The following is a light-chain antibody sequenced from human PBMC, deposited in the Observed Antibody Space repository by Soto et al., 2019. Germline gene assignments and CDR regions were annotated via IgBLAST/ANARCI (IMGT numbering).Light chain of an antibody. CDR3: QVWDSSIVV. CDR1: NIGSKN. Sequence: SYELTQPLSVSVALGQTARITCGGTNIGSKNVHWYQQKPGQAPVLVISRDSNRPSGIPERFSGSNSGNTATLTISRAQAGEEADYYCQVWDSSIVVFGGGTKLTVL. CDR2: RDS. V-gene: IGLV3-9*01. J-gene: IGLJ2*01.